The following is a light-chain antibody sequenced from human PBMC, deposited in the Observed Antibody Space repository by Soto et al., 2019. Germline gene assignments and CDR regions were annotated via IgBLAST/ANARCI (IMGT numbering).Light chain of an antibody. Sequence: DIRMTQSPSSLSASVGDRVTITCRASQSISTYLSWYQQKPGKAPKLLIYGATRLQSGAPSRFTGSGSGTEFTLTISSLQPEDFATYSCQQSYSTPRTFGQGTKVEIK. CDR3: QQSYSTPRT. CDR1: QSISTY. J-gene: IGKJ1*01. V-gene: IGKV1-39*01. CDR2: GAT.